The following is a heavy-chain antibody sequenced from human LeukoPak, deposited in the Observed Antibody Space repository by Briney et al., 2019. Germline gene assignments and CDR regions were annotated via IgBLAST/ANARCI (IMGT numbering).Heavy chain of an antibody. CDR1: GYTFTCYY. V-gene: IGHV1-2*02. CDR3: ARMGLPARGLGH. CDR2: INPNSGGP. J-gene: IGHJ4*02. D-gene: IGHD5-12*01. Sequence: ASVKVSFKASGYTFTCYYMHWVRQAPGQGLEWMGWINPNSGGPDYAQKFQGRVTMTRDTSISTAYMELSSLRSDDTAVYYCARMGLPARGLGHWGQGTLVTVSS.